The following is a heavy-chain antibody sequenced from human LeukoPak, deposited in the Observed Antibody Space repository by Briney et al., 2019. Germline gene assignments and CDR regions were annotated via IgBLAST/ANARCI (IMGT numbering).Heavy chain of an antibody. V-gene: IGHV1-2*02. Sequence: ASVKVSCKASGYTFTGYYMHWVRQAPGQGLEWMGWINPNSGGTNYAQKFQGRVTMTRDTSISTAYMELSRLRSDDTAVYYCARARVERYFEWSHHYYYYMDVWGKGTTVTISS. CDR2: INPNSGGT. CDR1: GYTFTGYY. D-gene: IGHD3-9*01. J-gene: IGHJ6*03. CDR3: ARARVERYFEWSHHYYYYMDV.